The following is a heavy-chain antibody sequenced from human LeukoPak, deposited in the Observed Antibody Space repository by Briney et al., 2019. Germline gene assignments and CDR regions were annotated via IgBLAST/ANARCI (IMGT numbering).Heavy chain of an antibody. D-gene: IGHD6-6*01. CDR3: ARAPIAARPPDAFDI. J-gene: IGHJ3*02. CDR2: INPSGGST. V-gene: IGHV1-46*01. CDR1: GHTFTSYY. Sequence: ASVKVSCKASGHTFTSYYMHWVRQAPGQGLEWMGIINPSGGSTSYAQKFQGRVTMTRDTSTSTVYMELSSLRSEDTAVYYCARAPIAARPPDAFDIWGQGTMVTVSS.